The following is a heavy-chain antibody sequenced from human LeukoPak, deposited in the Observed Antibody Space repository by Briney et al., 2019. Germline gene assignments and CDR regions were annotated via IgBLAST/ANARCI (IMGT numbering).Heavy chain of an antibody. D-gene: IGHD5-12*01. J-gene: IGHJ4*02. Sequence: PGGSLRLSCAASGFTFSSYGMHWVRQAPGKGLEWVAFIRYDGSNKYYADSVKGRFTISRDNSKNTLYLQMNSLRAEDTALYYCAKDISIVATLGYFDYWGQGTLVTVSS. CDR3: AKDISIVATLGYFDY. CDR2: IRYDGSNK. V-gene: IGHV3-30*02. CDR1: GFTFSSYG.